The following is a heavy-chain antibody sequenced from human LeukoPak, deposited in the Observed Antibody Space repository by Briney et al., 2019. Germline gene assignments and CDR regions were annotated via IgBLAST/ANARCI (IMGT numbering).Heavy chain of an antibody. J-gene: IGHJ4*02. CDR2: INHSGST. CDR3: ATSGQFDY. CDR1: GGSFSDYY. Sequence: PSETLSLTCAVYGGSFSDYYWSWIRQPPGKGLEWIGEINHSGSTNYNPSLKSRVTISVDTSKNQFSLKLSSVTAADTAVYYCATSGQFDYWGQGTLVTVSS. V-gene: IGHV4-34*01.